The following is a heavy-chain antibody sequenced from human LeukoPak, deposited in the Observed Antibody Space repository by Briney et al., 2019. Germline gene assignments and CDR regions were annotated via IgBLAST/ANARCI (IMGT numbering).Heavy chain of an antibody. V-gene: IGHV3-66*01. CDR1: GFTVSSNY. CDR2: IYSGGST. D-gene: IGHD6-13*01. CDR3: ASDKLNSSSWAYAFDI. J-gene: IGHJ3*02. Sequence: GGSLRLSCAASGFTVSSNYMSWVRQAPGKGLEWVSVIYSGGSTYYADSVKGRFTISRDNSKNTLYLQMNSLRAEDTAVYYCASDKLNSSSWAYAFDIWGQGTMVTVSS.